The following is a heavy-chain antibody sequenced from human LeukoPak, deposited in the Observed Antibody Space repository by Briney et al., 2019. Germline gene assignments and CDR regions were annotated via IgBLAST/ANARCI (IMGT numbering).Heavy chain of an antibody. D-gene: IGHD3-22*01. CDR3: ARVMYYDSSGLDYAFDI. CDR1: GGTFSSYA. Sequence: APVKVSCKASGGTFSSYAISWVRQAPGQGLEWMGRIIPIFGTANYAQKFQGRVTITTDESTSAAYMELSSLRSEDTAVYYCARVMYYDSSGLDYAFDIWGQGTMVTVSS. CDR2: IIPIFGTA. J-gene: IGHJ3*02. V-gene: IGHV1-69*05.